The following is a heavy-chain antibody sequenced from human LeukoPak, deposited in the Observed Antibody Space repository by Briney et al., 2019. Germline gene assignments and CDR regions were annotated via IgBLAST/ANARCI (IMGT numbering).Heavy chain of an antibody. V-gene: IGHV4-4*07. CDR2: MFYSGNT. Sequence: SETLSLTCTASGASITSYHWSWIRQPAGKGLEWIGRMFYSGNTDYNPSLKSRLTMSIDTSKNQFSLKLSSVTAADTAVYFCARDPSGSSSWVRFDYWGQGTLVTVSS. D-gene: IGHD6-13*01. CDR1: GASITSYH. J-gene: IGHJ4*02. CDR3: ARDPSGSSSWVRFDY.